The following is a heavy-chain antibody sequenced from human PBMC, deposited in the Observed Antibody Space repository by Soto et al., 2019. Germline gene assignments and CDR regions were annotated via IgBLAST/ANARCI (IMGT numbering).Heavy chain of an antibody. CDR1: GFTFSSYA. V-gene: IGHV3-30-3*01. Sequence: QVQLVESGGGVVQPGRSLRLSCAASGFTFSSYAMHWVRQAPGKGLEWVAVISYDGSKKYYADSVKGRFTISRDNSKNTLYLQMNSLRAEDTAVYYCARAVDNYVSDCDYWGQGTLVPVSS. CDR3: ARAVDNYVSDCDY. CDR2: ISYDGSKK. D-gene: IGHD3-16*01. J-gene: IGHJ4*02.